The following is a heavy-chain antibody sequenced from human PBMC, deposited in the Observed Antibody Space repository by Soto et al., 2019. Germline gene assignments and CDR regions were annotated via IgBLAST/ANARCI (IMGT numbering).Heavy chain of an antibody. CDR2: INPDGSST. D-gene: IGHD4-4*01. J-gene: IGHJ6*02. CDR3: GRGGSNSPNGMDV. V-gene: IGHV3-74*01. CDR1: GFTFSPYW. Sequence: EVQLAESGGGLVQPGGSLRLSCAASGFTFSPYWMHWVRQAPGKGLVWVSRINPDGSSTNYADSVKGRFTISRDNAKNTLYLQMTSLRAEDTAVYYCGRGGSNSPNGMDVWGQGTMVNVSS.